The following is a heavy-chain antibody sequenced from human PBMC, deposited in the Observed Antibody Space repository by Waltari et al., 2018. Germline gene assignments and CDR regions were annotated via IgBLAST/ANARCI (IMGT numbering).Heavy chain of an antibody. CDR2: IRPETGET. J-gene: IGHJ4*02. D-gene: IGHD3-10*01. Sequence: EVRLVESGGGLVQPGGSLRLSCAASGFSISDYWMSWVRQAPGEGLEGVGNIRPETGETHYVDSLKGRFTISRDNAKNSLYLQMTSLGVEDTAVYYCARDPVTMDWGQGTLVTVSS. CDR1: GFSISDYW. V-gene: IGHV3-7*01. CDR3: ARDPVTMD.